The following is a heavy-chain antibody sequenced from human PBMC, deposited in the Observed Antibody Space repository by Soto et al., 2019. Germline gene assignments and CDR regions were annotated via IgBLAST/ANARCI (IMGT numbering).Heavy chain of an antibody. CDR2: IYYSGST. CDR1: GGSVSSGSYY. CDR3: ARVPTYYYDSSGYSVDY. J-gene: IGHJ4*02. V-gene: IGHV4-61*01. Sequence: PSETLSLTCTVSGGSVSSGSYYWSWIRQPPGKGLEWIGYIYYSGSTNYNPSLKSRVTISVDTSKNQFSLKLSSVTAADTAVYYCARVPTYYYDSSGYSVDYWGQGTLVTVSP. D-gene: IGHD3-22*01.